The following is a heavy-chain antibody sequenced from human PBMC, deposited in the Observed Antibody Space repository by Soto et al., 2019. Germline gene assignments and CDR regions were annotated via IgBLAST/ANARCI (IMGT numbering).Heavy chain of an antibody. V-gene: IGHV3-30-3*01. Sequence: GGSLRLSCAASGFTFSSYAMHWVRQAPGKGLGWVAVISYDGSNKYYADSVKGRFTISRDNSKNTLYLQMNSLRAEDTAVYYCAREQWLVHFDYWGQGTLVTVSS. CDR2: ISYDGSNK. CDR3: AREQWLVHFDY. CDR1: GFTFSSYA. D-gene: IGHD6-19*01. J-gene: IGHJ4*02.